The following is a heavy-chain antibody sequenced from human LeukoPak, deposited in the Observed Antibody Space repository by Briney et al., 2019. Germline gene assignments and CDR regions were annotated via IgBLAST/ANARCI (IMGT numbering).Heavy chain of an antibody. CDR2: VSGSGGRT. V-gene: IGHV3-23*01. CDR3: ANTVEIQPWYFDL. D-gene: IGHD5-24*01. Sequence: PGGSLRLSCAASGFTFSNYAMSWVRQAPGKGLEWVSVVSGSGGRTYHADPVKGRFTISRDNSKNMLYLQMNSLSAEDTAVYFCANTVEIQPWYFDLWGRGTLVTVSS. J-gene: IGHJ2*01. CDR1: GFTFSNYA.